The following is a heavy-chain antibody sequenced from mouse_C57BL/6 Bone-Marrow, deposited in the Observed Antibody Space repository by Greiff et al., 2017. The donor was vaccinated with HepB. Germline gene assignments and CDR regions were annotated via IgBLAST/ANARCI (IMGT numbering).Heavy chain of an antibody. CDR2: INSDGGST. Sequence: EVQGVESGGGLVQPGESLKLSCESNEYEFPSHDMSWVRKTPEKRLELVAAINSDGGSTYYPDTMERRFIISRDNTKKTLYLQMSSLRSEDTALYYCARRAVVATRGYAMDYWGQGTSVTVSS. V-gene: IGHV5-2*01. D-gene: IGHD1-1*01. CDR3: ARRAVVATRGYAMDY. J-gene: IGHJ4*01. CDR1: EYEFPSHD.